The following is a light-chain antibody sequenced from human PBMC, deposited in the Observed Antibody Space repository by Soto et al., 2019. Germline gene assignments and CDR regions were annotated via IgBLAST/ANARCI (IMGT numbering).Light chain of an antibody. Sequence: DIQMTQSPSSLSASVGDRVTVTCWASQDISRYLAWYQQKPGQVPELLIYAASTLHSGVSSRFSGSGSGTHFTLTITSLQPEDVATYYCQKYDSAPLSFGGGTKVDIK. CDR2: AAS. CDR3: QKYDSAPLS. V-gene: IGKV1-27*01. CDR1: QDISRY. J-gene: IGKJ4*01.